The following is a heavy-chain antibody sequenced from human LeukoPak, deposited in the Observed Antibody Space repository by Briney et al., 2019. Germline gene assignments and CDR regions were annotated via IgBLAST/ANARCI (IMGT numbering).Heavy chain of an antibody. D-gene: IGHD3-10*01. CDR3: AKVNYYGSGSHQYYFDY. Sequence: GGSLRLSCAASGFTFNNYGMIWVRQAPGKGLEWVSYISSSSSTITYADSVRGRFTISRDSAKNSLYLQMNSLRAEDTALYYCAKVNYYGSGSHQYYFDYWGQGTLVTVSS. J-gene: IGHJ4*02. V-gene: IGHV3-48*04. CDR1: GFTFNNYG. CDR2: ISSSSSTI.